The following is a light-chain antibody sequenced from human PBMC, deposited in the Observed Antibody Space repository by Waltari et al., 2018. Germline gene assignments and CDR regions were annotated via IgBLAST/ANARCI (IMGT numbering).Light chain of an antibody. J-gene: IGKJ4*01. CDR3: QQYYSTPYT. Sequence: DIVMTQSPDSLAVSLGERATINCKSSQSVLHSSNNKNYLAWYQQKPGQPPKLLIYWASTRQSGDPDRFSGSGSGTDFTLTISSLQAEDVAVYYCQQYYSTPYTFGGGTKVEIK. V-gene: IGKV4-1*01. CDR1: QSVLHSSNNKNY. CDR2: WAS.